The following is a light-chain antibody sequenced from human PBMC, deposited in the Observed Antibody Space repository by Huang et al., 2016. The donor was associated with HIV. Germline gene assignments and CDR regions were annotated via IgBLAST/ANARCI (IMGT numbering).Light chain of an antibody. V-gene: IGKV3-15*01. CDR3: QQYNNWPTT. CDR2: DAS. CDR1: QSVGSN. Sequence: VVTQSPATLSVSPGGRATLSCRASQSVGSNLAWYHQKPGQAPRFLSFDASARAAGGPARFRGSGSGTEFTLTISSLQSEDFAVYYCQQYNNWPTTFGQGTKVEIK. J-gene: IGKJ1*01.